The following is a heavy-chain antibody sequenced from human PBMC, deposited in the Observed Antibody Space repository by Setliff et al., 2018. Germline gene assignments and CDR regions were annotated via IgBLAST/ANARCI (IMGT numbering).Heavy chain of an antibody. CDR1: GGTFTTYT. CDR2: LLPMFGVA. CDR3: ATPTVVTPHYYYGMDV. D-gene: IGHD4-17*01. J-gene: IGHJ6*02. V-gene: IGHV1-69*13. Sequence: SVKVSCKASGGTFTTYTISWVRQATGQGLEWMGGLLPMFGVANYAQRFQGRVTITADESTSTAYMELSSLRSEDTAVYYCATPTVVTPHYYYGMDVWGQGTTVTVSS.